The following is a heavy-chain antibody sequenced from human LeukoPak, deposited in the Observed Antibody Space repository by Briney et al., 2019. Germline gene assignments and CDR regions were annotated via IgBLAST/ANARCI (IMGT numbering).Heavy chain of an antibody. CDR1: GYTFTSYA. Sequence: ASVKVSCKASGYTFTSYAMNWVRQAPGQGLEWMGWINTNTGNPTYAQGFTGRFVFSLDTSVSTAYLQISSLKAEDTAVYYCARDRGTTIFGVVTYKELDYWGQGTLVTVSS. J-gene: IGHJ4*02. CDR3: ARDRGTTIFGVVTYKELDY. V-gene: IGHV7-4-1*02. CDR2: INTNTGNP. D-gene: IGHD3-3*01.